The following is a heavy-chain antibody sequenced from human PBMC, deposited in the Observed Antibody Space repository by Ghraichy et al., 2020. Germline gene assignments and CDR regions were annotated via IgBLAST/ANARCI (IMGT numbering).Heavy chain of an antibody. J-gene: IGHJ6*02. V-gene: IGHV4-39*01. CDR2: VSYSGGT. CDR1: GGSISSSRYY. CDR3: ARHGPRAGALLGDMDV. D-gene: IGHD3-3*02. Sequence: SETLSLTCTVSGGSISSSRYYWGWIRQPPGKGLEWIGSVSYSGGTYHNPSLKSRVTISVDTSKNQFSLKLSSVTAADTAAYYCARHGPRAGALLGDMDVWGQGTTVTVSS.